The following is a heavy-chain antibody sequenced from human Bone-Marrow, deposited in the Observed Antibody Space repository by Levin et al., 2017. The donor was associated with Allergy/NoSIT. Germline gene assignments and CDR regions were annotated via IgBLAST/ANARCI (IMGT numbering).Heavy chain of an antibody. CDR3: VRGPKFSGDILTGRSFDY. V-gene: IGHV4-30-4*01. Sequence: SETLSLTCHVSGDSINSGVFYWSWIRQPPGKGLEWIGYIFHSGGTYYNPSLESRVALSVDTSKNQFTLTLRSVTAADTAVYDCVRGPKFSGDILTGRSFDYWGQGSLVTVSS. D-gene: IGHD3-9*01. CDR1: GDSINSGVFY. J-gene: IGHJ4*02. CDR2: IFHSGGT.